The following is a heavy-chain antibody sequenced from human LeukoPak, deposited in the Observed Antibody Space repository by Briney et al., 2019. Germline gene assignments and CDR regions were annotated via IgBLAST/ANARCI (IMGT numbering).Heavy chain of an antibody. CDR3: ARALNSPMVRGVRWFDP. CDR1: GFTFTNYW. CDR2: IYHSGST. Sequence: GSLRLSCAASGFTFTNYWMTWVRQAPGKGLEWIGEIYHSGSTNYNPSLKSRVTISVDKSKNQFSLKLSSVTAADTAVYYCARALNSPMVRGVRWFDPWGQGTLVTVSS. J-gene: IGHJ5*02. V-gene: IGHV4-4*02. D-gene: IGHD3-10*01.